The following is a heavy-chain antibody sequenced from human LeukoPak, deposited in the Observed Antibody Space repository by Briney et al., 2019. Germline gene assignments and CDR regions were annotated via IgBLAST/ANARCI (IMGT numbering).Heavy chain of an antibody. J-gene: IGHJ4*02. CDR1: GFTFSSYS. CDR2: ISSSSSTI. D-gene: IGHD2-8*01. Sequence: GGSLRLSCAASGFTFSSYSMNWVRQAPGKGLGRVSYISSSSSTIYYAHSVKGRFTISRDNAKNSLYLQMNSLRAEDTAVYYCARVPAYCTNGVCYTTLDYWGQGTLVTVSS. V-gene: IGHV3-48*01. CDR3: ARVPAYCTNGVCYTTLDY.